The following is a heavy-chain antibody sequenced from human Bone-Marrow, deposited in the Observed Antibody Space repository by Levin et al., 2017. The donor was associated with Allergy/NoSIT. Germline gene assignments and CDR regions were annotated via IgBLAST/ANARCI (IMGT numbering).Heavy chain of an antibody. D-gene: IGHD1-7*01. CDR1: GYTFTSYA. CDR2: INAGNGNT. CDR3: AREQTGTFDY. Sequence: GESLKISCKASGYTFTSYAMHWVRQAPGQRLEWMGWINAGNGNTKYSQKFQGRVTITRDTSASTAYMELSSLRSEDTAVYYCAREQTGTFDYWGQGTLVTVSS. V-gene: IGHV1-3*01. J-gene: IGHJ4*02.